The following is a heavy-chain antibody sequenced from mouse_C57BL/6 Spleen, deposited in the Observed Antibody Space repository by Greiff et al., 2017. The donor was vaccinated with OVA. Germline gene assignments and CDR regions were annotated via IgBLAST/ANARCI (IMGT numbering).Heavy chain of an antibody. V-gene: IGHV1-81*01. Sequence: QVQLKQSGAELARPGASVKLSCKASGYTFTSYGISWVKQRTGQGLEWIGEIYPRSGNTYYNEKFKGKATLTADKSSSTAYMELRSLTSEDSAVYFCAREGTTVEEAWFADWGQGTLVTVSA. CDR2: IYPRSGNT. J-gene: IGHJ3*01. CDR3: AREGTTVEEAWFAD. CDR1: GYTFTSYG. D-gene: IGHD1-1*01.